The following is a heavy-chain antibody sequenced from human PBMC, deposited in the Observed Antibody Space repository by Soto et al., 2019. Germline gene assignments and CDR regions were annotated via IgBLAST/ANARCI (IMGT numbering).Heavy chain of an antibody. CDR3: ARGRRSGEGDY. V-gene: IGHV4-34*01. J-gene: IGHJ4*02. CDR2: INHSGST. CDR1: GGSFSGYY. D-gene: IGHD3-16*01. Sequence: SETLSLTCAVYGGSFSGYYWSWIRQPPGKGLEWIGEINHSGSTNYNPSLKSRVTISVDTSKNQSSLKLSSVTAADTAVYYCARGRRSGEGDYWGQGTLVTVSS.